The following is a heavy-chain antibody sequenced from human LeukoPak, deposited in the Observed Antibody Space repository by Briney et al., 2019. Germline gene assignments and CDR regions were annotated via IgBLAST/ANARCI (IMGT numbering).Heavy chain of an antibody. CDR3: IRQGCSGGSCSYVDY. D-gene: IGHD2-15*01. Sequence: PGGSLRLSCAASGFDFSGFYMHWVRQASGRGLEWVSLIRSKPSSYTTVYAASVKGRFTISRDDSKNTAYLQMNSLKAEDTAVYYCIRQGCSGGSCSYVDYWGQGTLVTVSS. J-gene: IGHJ4*02. V-gene: IGHV3-73*01. CDR2: IRSKPSSYTT. CDR1: GFDFSGFY.